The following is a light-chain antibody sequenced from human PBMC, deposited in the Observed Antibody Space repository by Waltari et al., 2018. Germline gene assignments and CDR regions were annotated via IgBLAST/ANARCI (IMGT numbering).Light chain of an antibody. CDR3: ASWDDNLSGWV. CDR2: RNT. J-gene: IGLJ3*02. V-gene: IGLV1-47*01. CDR1: SSNIGRSY. Sequence: QSALTRPPSASGTPGQRVTISCSGSSSNIGRSYVYWYQQLPGTAPKLLIYRNTQRPSGVPDRFSGSKSGTSASLAISGLRSEDEADYYCASWDDNLSGWVFGGGTKLTVL.